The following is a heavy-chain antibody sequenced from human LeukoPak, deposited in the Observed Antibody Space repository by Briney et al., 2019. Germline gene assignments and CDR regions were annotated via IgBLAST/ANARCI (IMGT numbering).Heavy chain of an antibody. Sequence: KSSETLSLTCTVSGASFTSNYWSWIRQPPGKGLEWIGYIYYSGTTTYNPSLERRVTMSVDMSKTQFSLRLNSVTATDTAVYYCARLDCGGDCYVDYWGRGTLVTVSS. V-gene: IGHV4-59*08. CDR3: ARLDCGGDCYVDY. D-gene: IGHD2-21*02. J-gene: IGHJ4*02. CDR1: GASFTSNY. CDR2: IYYSGTT.